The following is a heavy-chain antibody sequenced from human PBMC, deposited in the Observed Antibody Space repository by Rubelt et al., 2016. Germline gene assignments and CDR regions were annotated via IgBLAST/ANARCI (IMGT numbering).Heavy chain of an antibody. CDR1: GGTFSSYA. Sequence: QVQLVQSGAEVKKPGSSVKVSCKASGGTFSSYAISWVRQAPGQGLEWMGGIIPIFGTANYAQKFQGRVTITADKSTSTAYMERSRLRAEDTAVYYCARVVGPSQDYFDYWGQGTLVTVSS. CDR3: ARVVGPSQDYFDY. J-gene: IGHJ4*02. CDR2: IIPIFGTA. D-gene: IGHD1-26*01. V-gene: IGHV1-69*06.